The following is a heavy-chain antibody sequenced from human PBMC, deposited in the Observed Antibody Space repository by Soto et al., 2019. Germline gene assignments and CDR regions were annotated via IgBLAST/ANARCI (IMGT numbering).Heavy chain of an antibody. V-gene: IGHV4-30-4*01. CDR2: TYYRGGA. Sequence: QVQLQESGPGLVKASQTLSLTCTLSGASVSSAEHYWSWIRQPPGKGLEWIGYTYYRGGAYYNASLQRRVSIAAATSQNQFSLKLTAVTAADTAVYYCARLSGYDPAGAADKWGPGILVSVSS. J-gene: IGHJ4*02. D-gene: IGHD5-12*01. CDR1: GASVSSAEHY. CDR3: ARLSGYDPAGAADK.